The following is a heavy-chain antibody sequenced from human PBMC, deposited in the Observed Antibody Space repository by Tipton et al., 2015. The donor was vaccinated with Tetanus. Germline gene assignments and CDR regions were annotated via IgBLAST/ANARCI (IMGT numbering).Heavy chain of an antibody. CDR2: IYYSGNT. J-gene: IGHJ4*02. D-gene: IGHD5-12*01. Sequence: TLSLTCAVSGDSTRNINYYWGWVRQPPGKGLEWFASIYYSGNTYYNPSLRSRLTISLDTAKNQFSLKMQSVTGADTALYFCARQGMTGYEIFDNWGRGTQVTVSS. V-gene: IGHV4-39*01. CDR1: GDSTRNINYY. CDR3: ARQGMTGYEIFDN.